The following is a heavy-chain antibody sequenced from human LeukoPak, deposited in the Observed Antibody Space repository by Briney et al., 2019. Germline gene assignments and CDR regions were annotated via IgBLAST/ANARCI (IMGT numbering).Heavy chain of an antibody. Sequence: SVKVSCEASGGTFSNYAITWVRQAPGQGLEWMGRIIPMFGTANYAQKFQGRVTITTDVSTSTAYMELSSLRSEDTAVYYCARGNFDSSGWYFDYWGQGTLVTVSS. CDR3: ARGNFDSSGWYFDY. CDR2: IIPMFGTA. CDR1: GGTFSNYA. D-gene: IGHD3-22*01. J-gene: IGHJ4*02. V-gene: IGHV1-69*05.